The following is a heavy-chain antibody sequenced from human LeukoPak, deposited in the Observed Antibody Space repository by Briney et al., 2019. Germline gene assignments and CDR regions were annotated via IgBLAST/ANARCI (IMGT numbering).Heavy chain of an antibody. D-gene: IGHD3-22*01. J-gene: IGHJ4*02. CDR1: GGSIGSSSYY. V-gene: IGHV4-39*07. Sequence: PSETLSLTCTVSGGSIGSSSYYWGWIRQPPGKGLEWIGSIYYSGSTYYNPSLNSRVTISVDTSKNQCSLKLSSVTAADTVLYYCVGYYYDSSGYDYWGQGTLVTVSS. CDR3: VGYYYDSSGYDY. CDR2: IYYSGST.